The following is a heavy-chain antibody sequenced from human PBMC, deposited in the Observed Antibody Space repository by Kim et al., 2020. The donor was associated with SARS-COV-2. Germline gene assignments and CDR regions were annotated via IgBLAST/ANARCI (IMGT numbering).Heavy chain of an antibody. Sequence: PSFQGHVTISADKSISTAYLQWSSLKASDTAMYYCAREVSPAYYYYYMDVWGKGTTVTVSS. J-gene: IGHJ6*03. CDR3: AREVSPAYYYYYMDV. V-gene: IGHV5-10-1*01.